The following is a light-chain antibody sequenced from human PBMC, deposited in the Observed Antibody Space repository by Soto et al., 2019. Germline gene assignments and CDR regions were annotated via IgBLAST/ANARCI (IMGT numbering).Light chain of an antibody. J-gene: IGLJ1*01. V-gene: IGLV1-51*01. CDR1: NSNIGNNY. Sequence: QSVLTQPPSVSAAPGQRVTISCSGSNSNIGNNYVSWYQQLPGTAPKLLIYDNNKRPSGIPDRFSGSKSGTSATLDITGLQTGDEADYYCGTRDSSRIGNGFGTGTKVTVL. CDR2: DNN. CDR3: GTRDSSRIGNG.